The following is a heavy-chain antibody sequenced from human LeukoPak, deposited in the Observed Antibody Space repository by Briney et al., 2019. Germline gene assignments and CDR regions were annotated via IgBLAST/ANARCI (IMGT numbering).Heavy chain of an antibody. D-gene: IGHD3-16*01. V-gene: IGHV3-64*01. J-gene: IGHJ3*02. CDR2: ISSNGGST. CDR1: GFTFSSYA. Sequence: PGGSLRLSCAASGFTFSSYAMHWVRQAPGKGLEYVSAISSNGGSTYYANSVKGRFTISRDNSKNTLYLQMGSLRAEDTAIYYCARGLRLTWGDAFDIWGQGTMVTVSS. CDR3: ARGLRLTWGDAFDI.